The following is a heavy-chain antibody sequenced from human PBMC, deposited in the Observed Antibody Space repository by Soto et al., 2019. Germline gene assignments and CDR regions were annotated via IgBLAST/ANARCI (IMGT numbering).Heavy chain of an antibody. J-gene: IGHJ4*02. CDR2: INPSGGST. V-gene: IGHV1-46*03. CDR3: AMAPCRGVLDY. CDR1: GYTFTGYY. D-gene: IGHD2-8*01. Sequence: QVQLVQSGAEVKQPGASVQVSCKASGYTFTGYYMHWVRQAPGQGLEWMGIINPSGGSTNYAQKFQGRVTMTRDTPTSTVCMELSSLRLEVTAVYYCAMAPCRGVLDYWGQGTLVTVSS.